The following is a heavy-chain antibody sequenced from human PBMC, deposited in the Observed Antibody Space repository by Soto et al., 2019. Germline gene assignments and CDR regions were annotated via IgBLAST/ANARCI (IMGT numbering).Heavy chain of an antibody. Sequence: PGGSLRLSCAASGFTFSSYAMSWVRQAPGKGLEWVSAISGSGGSTYYADSVKGRFTISRDNSKNTLYLQMNSLRAEDTAVYYCXKEYDSSGYTPFGAFDIWGQGTMVTVSS. CDR3: XKEYDSSGYTPFGAFDI. V-gene: IGHV3-23*01. J-gene: IGHJ3*02. D-gene: IGHD3-22*01. CDR1: GFTFSSYA. CDR2: ISGSGGST.